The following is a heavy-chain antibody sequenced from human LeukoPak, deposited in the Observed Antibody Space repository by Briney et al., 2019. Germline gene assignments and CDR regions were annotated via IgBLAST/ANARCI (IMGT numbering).Heavy chain of an antibody. CDR3: ASARDAIAVAGTGQYFDY. J-gene: IGHJ4*02. CDR1: GYTFTSYY. V-gene: IGHV1-46*01. D-gene: IGHD6-19*01. CDR2: INPSGGST. Sequence: ASVKVSSKASGYTFTSYYMHWVRQAPGQGLEWMGVINPSGGSTSYAQKFQGRVTMTRDMSTSTVYMELSRLRSEDTAVYYCASARDAIAVAGTGQYFDYWGQGTLVTVSS.